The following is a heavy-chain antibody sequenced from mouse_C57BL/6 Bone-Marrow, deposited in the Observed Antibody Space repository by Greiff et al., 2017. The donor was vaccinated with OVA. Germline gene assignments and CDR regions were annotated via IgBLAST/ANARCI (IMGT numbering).Heavy chain of an antibody. D-gene: IGHD2-1*01. CDR2: IRNKANNHAT. J-gene: IGHJ3*01. V-gene: IGHV6-6*01. Sequence: EVKVVESGGGLVQPGGSMKLSCAASGFTFSDAWMDWVRQSPEKGLEWVAEIRNKANNHATYYAESVKGRFTISRDDSKSSVYLQMNSLRAEDTGIYYCTRRMVRRAWFAYWGQGTLVTVSA. CDR3: TRRMVRRAWFAY. CDR1: GFTFSDAW.